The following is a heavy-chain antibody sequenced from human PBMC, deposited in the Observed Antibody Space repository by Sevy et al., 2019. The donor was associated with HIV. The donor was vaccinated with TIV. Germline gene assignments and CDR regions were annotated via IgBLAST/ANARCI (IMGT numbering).Heavy chain of an antibody. V-gene: IGHV3-23*01. CDR2: LSFGCGEI. CDR1: GFTFTKYS. Sequence: GGPLSPSCAASGFTFTKYSMTGVAQPPGKGLEWVSILSFGCGEINYADSVKGRFTISRDNSKSSVYLQMNNLRPEDTAVYYCAREGCTKPHDYWGQGTLVTVSS. D-gene: IGHD2-8*01. J-gene: IGHJ4*02. CDR3: AREGCTKPHDY.